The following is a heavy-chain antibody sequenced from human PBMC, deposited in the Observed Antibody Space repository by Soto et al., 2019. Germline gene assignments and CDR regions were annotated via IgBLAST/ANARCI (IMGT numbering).Heavy chain of an antibody. CDR3: ARDVYGSTSGYYYYGMDV. J-gene: IGHJ6*02. D-gene: IGHD2-2*01. CDR1: GYSISSGYY. CDR2: IYHSGST. Sequence: LSLTCAVSGYSISSGYYWGWIRQPPGKGLEWIGSIYHSGSTYYNPSLKSRVTISVDTSKNQFSLKLSSVTAADTAVYYCARDVYGSTSGYYYYGMDVWGQGTTVTVSS. V-gene: IGHV4-38-2*02.